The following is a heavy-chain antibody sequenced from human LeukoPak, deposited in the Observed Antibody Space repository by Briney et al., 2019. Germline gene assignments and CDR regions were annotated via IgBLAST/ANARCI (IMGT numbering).Heavy chain of an antibody. V-gene: IGHV3-74*01. CDR1: GFTFSSNW. Sequence: GGSLRLSCAASGFTFSSNWIHWVRQAPGKGLVWVSRINRDGSRTSYADSVKGRFAISRDNAKNTVYLQMNSLRGEDAAVYYCARDRGSTELDYWGQGTLVTVSS. CDR2: INRDGSRT. CDR3: ARDRGSTELDY. D-gene: IGHD6-13*01. J-gene: IGHJ4*02.